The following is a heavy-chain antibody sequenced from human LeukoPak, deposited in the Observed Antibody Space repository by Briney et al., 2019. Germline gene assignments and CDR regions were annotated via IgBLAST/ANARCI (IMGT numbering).Heavy chain of an antibody. CDR3: ASLRGTAMVDY. V-gene: IGHV3-23*01. Sequence: PGGSLRLSCAASGFNFSTYATSWVRQAPGKGLEWVSGIGGSVGSTYYADSVKGRFTIPRDNSKNTLYLQMNSLRAEDTAVYYCASLRGTAMVDYWGQGTLVTVPS. CDR1: GFNFSTYA. CDR2: IGGSVGST. J-gene: IGHJ4*02. D-gene: IGHD5-18*01.